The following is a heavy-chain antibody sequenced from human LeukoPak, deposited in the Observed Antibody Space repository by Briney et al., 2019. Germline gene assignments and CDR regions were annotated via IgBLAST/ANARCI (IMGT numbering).Heavy chain of an antibody. Sequence: PSETLSLTCTASGGSISSGGYYWSWIRQHPGKGLEWIGYIYTSGSTNYNPSLKSRVTISVDTSKNQFSLKLSSVTAADTAVYYCARGLDYHDTGYNIYYFDYWGQGTLVTVSS. J-gene: IGHJ4*02. D-gene: IGHD3-22*01. CDR2: IYTSGST. CDR3: ARGLDYHDTGYNIYYFDY. V-gene: IGHV4-61*08. CDR1: GGSISSGGYY.